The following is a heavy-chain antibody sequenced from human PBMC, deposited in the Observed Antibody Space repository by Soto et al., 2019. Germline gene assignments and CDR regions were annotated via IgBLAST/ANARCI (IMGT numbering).Heavy chain of an antibody. J-gene: IGHJ4*02. D-gene: IGHD3-9*01. V-gene: IGHV4-59*08. CDR3: ARHLTGYLYYFDY. Sequence: SETLSLTCTVSGGSISSYYWSWIRQPPGKGLEWIGYIYYSGTTNYNPSLKSRVTISVDTSKNQFSLKLSSVTAADTAVYYCARHLTGYLYYFDYWGQGTLVNVSS. CDR2: IYYSGTT. CDR1: GGSISSYY.